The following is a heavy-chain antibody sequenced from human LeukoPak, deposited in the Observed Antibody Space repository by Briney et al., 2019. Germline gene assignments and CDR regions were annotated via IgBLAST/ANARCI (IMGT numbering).Heavy chain of an antibody. CDR1: GSTFTGYY. J-gene: IGHJ4*02. CDR3: AAYRNSGNLLADY. CDR2: INPGSGGT. Sequence: ASVTVSCKTSGSTFTGYYIHWVRQAPGQGLECMGRINPGSGGTNYAQKFQGRVTMTSDTSISTAYMDLSGLRSDDTAVYYCAAYRNSGNLLADYWGQGTLVTASS. D-gene: IGHD1-26*01. V-gene: IGHV1-2*06.